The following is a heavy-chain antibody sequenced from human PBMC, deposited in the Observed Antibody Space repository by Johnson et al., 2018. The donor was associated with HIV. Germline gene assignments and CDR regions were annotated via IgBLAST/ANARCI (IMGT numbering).Heavy chain of an antibody. Sequence: VQLVESGGGLVQPGGSLRLSCAASGFTFSSYWMHWVRQAPGKGLVWVSRINSDGSNTTYTDSVKGRFTISRDNAKNTLYLQMNSLRAEDTAVYYCAKPPPMGADAFDIWGQGPMVTVSS. J-gene: IGHJ3*02. CDR3: AKPPPMGADAFDI. V-gene: IGHV3-74*01. D-gene: IGHD3-16*01. CDR1: GFTFSSYW. CDR2: INSDGSNT.